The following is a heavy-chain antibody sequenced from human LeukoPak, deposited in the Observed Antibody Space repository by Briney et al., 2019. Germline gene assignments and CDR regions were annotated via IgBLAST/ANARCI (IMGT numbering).Heavy chain of an antibody. D-gene: IGHD4-17*01. V-gene: IGHV4-59*08. Sequence: SETLSLTCTVSGGSISSYYWSWIRQPPGKGLEWIGYIYYSGSTNYNPSLKSRVTISVDTSKNQFSLKLSSVTAADTAVYYCARLPLGDYGDRYAFDIWAKGQWSPSLQ. J-gene: IGHJ3*02. CDR3: ARLPLGDYGDRYAFDI. CDR1: GGSISSYY. CDR2: IYYSGST.